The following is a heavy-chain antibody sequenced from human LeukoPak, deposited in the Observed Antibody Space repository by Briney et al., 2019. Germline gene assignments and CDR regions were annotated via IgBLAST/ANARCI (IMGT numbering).Heavy chain of an antibody. CDR1: GFTFSSYE. CDR2: ISSSGSTI. V-gene: IGHV3-48*03. CDR3: ASRIDDSSGPYFDY. Sequence: GGSLRLSCAASGFTFSSYEMNWVRQAPGKGLEWVSYISSSGSTIYYADSVRGRFTISRDNAKNSLYLQMNSLRAEDTAVYYCASRIDDSSGPYFDYWGQGTLVTVSS. J-gene: IGHJ4*02. D-gene: IGHD3-22*01.